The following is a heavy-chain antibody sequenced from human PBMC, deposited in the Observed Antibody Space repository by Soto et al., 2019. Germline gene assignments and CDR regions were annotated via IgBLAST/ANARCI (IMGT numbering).Heavy chain of an antibody. D-gene: IGHD2-21*02. V-gene: IGHV1-2*02. CDR1: GYTFTDYY. CDR3: ARAWNCGGDCSSDY. J-gene: IGHJ4*02. CDR2: INPNSGGA. Sequence: ASVKVSCKASGYTFTDYYIHWVRQAPGQGLEWMGWINPNSGGANYAQKFQGRVTMTRDTSISTAYMELSRLRSDDTAVYYCARAWNCGGDCSSDYWGQGTLVTVSS.